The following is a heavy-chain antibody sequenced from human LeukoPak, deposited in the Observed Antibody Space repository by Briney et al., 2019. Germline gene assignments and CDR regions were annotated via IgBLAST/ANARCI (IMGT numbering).Heavy chain of an antibody. CDR3: ARHRVLLWFGEFY. V-gene: IGHV3-7*01. J-gene: IGHJ4*02. Sequence: GGSLRLSCAASGFTFSSYWMSWVRQAPGKGLEGVANIKQDGSEKSYVDSVKGRFTISRDNAKNSLYLQMNSLRAEDTAVYYCARHRVLLWFGEFYWGQGTLVTASS. CDR1: GFTFSSYW. D-gene: IGHD3-10*01. CDR2: IKQDGSEK.